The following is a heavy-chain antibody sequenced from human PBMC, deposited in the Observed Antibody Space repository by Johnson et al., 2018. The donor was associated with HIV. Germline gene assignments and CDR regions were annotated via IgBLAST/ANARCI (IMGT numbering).Heavy chain of an antibody. Sequence: QVQLVESGGGLVKPGGSLRLSCAASGFSFSDYYMSWIRQAPGKGLEWLSHISSSGSIIYYADSVKGRFTISRDNAKNSLFLQMNSLRTEDTGVYYCARREVVFGSYDNWDALDIWGQGTMVTVSS. V-gene: IGHV3-11*04. CDR1: GFSFSDYY. CDR3: ARREVVFGSYDNWDALDI. D-gene: IGHD1-1*01. CDR2: ISSSGSII. J-gene: IGHJ3*02.